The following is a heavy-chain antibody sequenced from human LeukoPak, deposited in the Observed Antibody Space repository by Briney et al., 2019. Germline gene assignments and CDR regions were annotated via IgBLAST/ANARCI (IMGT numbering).Heavy chain of an antibody. J-gene: IGHJ3*02. Sequence: SVKVSCKASGGTFSSYAISWVRQAPGQGLEWMGRIIPILGIANYAQKFQGRVTITADKSTSTAYMELSSLRSEDTAVYYCARESFGVDMSDFDIWGQVTMVTVSS. D-gene: IGHD3-3*01. V-gene: IGHV1-69*04. CDR3: ARESFGVDMSDFDI. CDR2: IIPILGIA. CDR1: GGTFSSYA.